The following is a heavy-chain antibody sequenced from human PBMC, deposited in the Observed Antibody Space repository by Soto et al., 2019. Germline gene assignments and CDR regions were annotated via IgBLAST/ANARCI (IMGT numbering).Heavy chain of an antibody. D-gene: IGHD2-15*01. J-gene: IGHJ5*02. CDR2: VHYSGNT. CDR3: ARQDRVVAEGRWFDP. Sequence: PSETVSLTCTVSGYSISSGYHWAWIRQPPGKGLEWLGSVHYSGNTYYNPSLKSRLTISVDKSKNQFSLNLSSVTAADTAVYYCARQDRVVAEGRWFDPWGQGTLVTVSS. V-gene: IGHV4-38-2*02. CDR1: GYSISSGYH.